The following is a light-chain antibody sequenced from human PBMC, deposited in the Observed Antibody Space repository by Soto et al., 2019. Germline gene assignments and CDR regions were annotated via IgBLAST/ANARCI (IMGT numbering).Light chain of an antibody. Sequence: QSALTQPPSVSGSPDQSVTVTCAGTSSDVGAFNYVSWYQQHPGKAPKLMIFDVRERPSGVPDRFSGSRSDNTASLTISGLQTEDEADYYCSSYVGDSNYVFGPGTKVTVL. CDR1: SSDVGAFNY. J-gene: IGLJ1*01. CDR2: DVR. CDR3: SSYVGDSNYV. V-gene: IGLV2-11*01.